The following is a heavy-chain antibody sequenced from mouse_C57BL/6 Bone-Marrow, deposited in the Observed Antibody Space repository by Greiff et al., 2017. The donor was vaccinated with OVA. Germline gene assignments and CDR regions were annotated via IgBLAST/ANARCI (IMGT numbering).Heavy chain of an antibody. D-gene: IGHD1-1*02. CDR2: IYPRSGNT. Sequence: VQGVESGAELARPGASVKLSCKASGYTFTSYGISWVKQRTGQGLEWIGEIYPRSGNTYYNEKFKGKATLTADKSSSTAYMELRSLTSEDSAVYFCASYYGYSDYWGQGTTLTVSS. CDR3: ASYYGYSDY. CDR1: GYTFTSYG. J-gene: IGHJ2*01. V-gene: IGHV1-81*01.